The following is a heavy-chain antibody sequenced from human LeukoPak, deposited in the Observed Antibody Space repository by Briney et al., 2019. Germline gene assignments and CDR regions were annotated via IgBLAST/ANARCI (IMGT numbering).Heavy chain of an antibody. CDR2: ISYDGSNK. V-gene: IGHV3-30-3*01. CDR1: GFTFSSYA. Sequence: GRSLRLSCAASGFTFSSYAMHWVRQAPGKGLEWVAVISYDGSNKYYADSVKGRFTISRDNSKNTLYLQMNSLRAEDTAVYYCARDGGGVGATAIFDYWGQGTLVTVSS. CDR3: ARDGGGVGATAIFDY. D-gene: IGHD1-26*01. J-gene: IGHJ4*02.